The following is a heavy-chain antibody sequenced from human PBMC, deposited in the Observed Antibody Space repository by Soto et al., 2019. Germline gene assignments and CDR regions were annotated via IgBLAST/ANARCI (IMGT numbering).Heavy chain of an antibody. Sequence: ASVKVSCKVSGYTLTELSMHWVRQAPGKGLEWMGGFDPEDGETIYAQKFQGRVTMTEDTSTDTAYMELSSLRSEDTAVYYCATAPQDPFTGVFDYWGQGTLVTVSS. D-gene: IGHD3-10*01. CDR2: FDPEDGET. CDR1: GYTLTELS. CDR3: ATAPQDPFTGVFDY. V-gene: IGHV1-24*01. J-gene: IGHJ4*02.